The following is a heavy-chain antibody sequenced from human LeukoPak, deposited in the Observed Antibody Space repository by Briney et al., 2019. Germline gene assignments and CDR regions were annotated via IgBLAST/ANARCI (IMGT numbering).Heavy chain of an antibody. J-gene: IGHJ5*02. V-gene: IGHV4-34*01. D-gene: IGHD2-2*01. CDR2: INHSGST. CDR3: ARGREDIVVVPAAHNWFDP. CDR1: GGSFSGYY. Sequence: SETLSLTCAVYGGSFSGYYWSWIRQPPGKGLEWTGEINHSGSTNYNPSLKSRVTISVDTSKNQFSLKLSSVTAADTAVYYCARGREDIVVVPAAHNWFDPWGQGTLVTVSS.